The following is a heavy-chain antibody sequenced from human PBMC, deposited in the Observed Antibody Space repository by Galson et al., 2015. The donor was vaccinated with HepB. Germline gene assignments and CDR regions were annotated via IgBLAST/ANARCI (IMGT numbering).Heavy chain of an antibody. J-gene: IGHJ3*02. CDR2: ISGSGGST. Sequence: SLRLSCAASGFTFSNYVMSWVRQAPGEGLQWVSAISGSGGSTYHADSVKGQISISRDNSKNTLYLQINSLIAEDTAIYYCAKHFGSWFGELWDDAFEIWGQGTVLTVSS. CDR3: AKHFGSWFGELWDDAFEI. D-gene: IGHD3-10*01. CDR1: GFTFSNYV. V-gene: IGHV3-23*01.